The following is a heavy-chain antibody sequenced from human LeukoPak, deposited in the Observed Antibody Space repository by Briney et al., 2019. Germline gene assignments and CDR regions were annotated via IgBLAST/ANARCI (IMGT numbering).Heavy chain of an antibody. CDR1: GGSIFSYY. Sequence: SETLSLTCTVSGGSIFSYYWGWIRQPPGKGLEWMGYIYYSGSTNYNPSLKSRVTISVDTSKNQFSLKLSSVTAADTAVYYCARVKGYYDSRDAFDIWGQGTMVTVSS. CDR3: ARVKGYYDSRDAFDI. J-gene: IGHJ3*02. V-gene: IGHV4-59*12. CDR2: IYYSGST. D-gene: IGHD3-22*01.